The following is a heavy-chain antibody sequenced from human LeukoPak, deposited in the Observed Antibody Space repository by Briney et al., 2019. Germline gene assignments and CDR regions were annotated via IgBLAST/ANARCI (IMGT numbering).Heavy chain of an antibody. CDR1: GGSFSGYY. D-gene: IGHD2-2*01. CDR3: ARADIVVVPAAIKWFDP. Sequence: SETLSLTCAVYGGSFSGYYWSWIRQPPGKGLEWIGEVNHSGSTNYNPSLKSRVTISVDTSKNQFSLKLSSVTAADTAVYYCARADIVVVPAAIKWFDPWGQGTLVTVSS. J-gene: IGHJ5*02. CDR2: VNHSGST. V-gene: IGHV4-34*01.